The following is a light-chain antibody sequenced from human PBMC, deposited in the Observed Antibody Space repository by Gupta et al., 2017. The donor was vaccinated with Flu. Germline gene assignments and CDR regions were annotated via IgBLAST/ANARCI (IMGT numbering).Light chain of an antibody. V-gene: IGKV1-6*01. CDR2: AAS. J-gene: IGKJ1*01. CDR3: RQDSTYPWT. Sequence: SSLSASVGDRVTITCRASQAIRNDLGWYQQKPGRAPKLLIFAASSLQTGVPSRFSGSGSGTDFTLTISSLQPEDFATYYCRQDSTYPWTFGPGTKVEIK. CDR1: QAIRND.